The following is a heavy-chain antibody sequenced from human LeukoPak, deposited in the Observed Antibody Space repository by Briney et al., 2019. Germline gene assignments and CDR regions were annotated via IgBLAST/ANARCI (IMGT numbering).Heavy chain of an antibody. CDR1: GFTFSSYG. CDR3: ARDQYSGSYRFGDYYYYYMDV. D-gene: IGHD1-26*01. CDR2: ITGSGGST. V-gene: IGHV3-23*01. J-gene: IGHJ6*03. Sequence: PGGSLRLSCAASGFTFSSYGMSWVRQAPGKGLEWVSAITGSGGSTYYADSVKGRFTISRDNAKNSLYLQMNSLRAEDTAVYYCARDQYSGSYRFGDYYYYYMDVWGKGTTVTVSS.